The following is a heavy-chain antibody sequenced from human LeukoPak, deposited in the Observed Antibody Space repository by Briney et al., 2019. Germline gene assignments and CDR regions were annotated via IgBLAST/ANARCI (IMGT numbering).Heavy chain of an antibody. D-gene: IGHD6-6*01. CDR3: AKVLAALQELDY. Sequence: GGSLRLSCAASGFTFSSYAMSWVRQAPGKGLEWVSAISGSGGSTYYADSVKGRFTISRDNSKNTLYLQMNSLSAEDTAVYYCAKVLAALQELDYWGQGTLVTVSS. J-gene: IGHJ4*02. CDR1: GFTFSSYA. CDR2: ISGSGGST. V-gene: IGHV3-23*01.